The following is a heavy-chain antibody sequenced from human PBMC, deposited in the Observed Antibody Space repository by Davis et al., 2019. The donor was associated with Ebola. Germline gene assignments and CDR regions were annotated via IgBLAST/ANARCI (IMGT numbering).Heavy chain of an antibody. CDR3: ARSGGSVWPAAALNDY. V-gene: IGHV4-31*03. CDR1: GGSISSGGYY. Sequence: SETLSLTCTVSGGSISSGGYYWSWIRQHPAKGLEWIGYIYYSGSTYYNPSLKSRVTISVDTSKNQFSLKLGSVTAADTAVYYCARSGGSVWPAAALNDYWGQGTLVTVSS. CDR2: IYYSGST. J-gene: IGHJ4*02. D-gene: IGHD2-2*01.